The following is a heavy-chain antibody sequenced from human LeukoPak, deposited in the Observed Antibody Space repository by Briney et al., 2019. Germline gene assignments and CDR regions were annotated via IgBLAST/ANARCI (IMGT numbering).Heavy chain of an antibody. CDR3: VKDRDSSGFYYDY. V-gene: IGHV3-64D*08. CDR2: ISSNGGST. D-gene: IGHD3-22*01. CDR1: GFTFGIYA. Sequence: PGGSLRLSCSVSGFTFGIYAMHWVRQAPGKGLEFVSTISSNGGSTYYADSVKGRFTISRDNSKNTLYLQMSSLRAEDTAVYYCVKDRDSSGFYYDYWGQGTLVTVSS. J-gene: IGHJ4*02.